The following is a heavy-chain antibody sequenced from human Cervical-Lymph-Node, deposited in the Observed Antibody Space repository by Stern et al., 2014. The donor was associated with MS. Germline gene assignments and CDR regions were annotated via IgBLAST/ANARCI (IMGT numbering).Heavy chain of an antibody. CDR3: ARDQVVMTDIHAFDI. CDR2: MWYDGTNK. J-gene: IGHJ3*02. D-gene: IGHD2-21*02. V-gene: IGHV3-33*01. Sequence: VQLVESGGGAVQPGRSLRLSCAASGFTFSGYGMHWVRQAPGKGLEWVAVMWYDGTNKYYADSVRGRFTISRDNSSKTLYLQMNSLRAEDTAVYYCARDQVVMTDIHAFDIWGQGTTVTVSS. CDR1: GFTFSGYG.